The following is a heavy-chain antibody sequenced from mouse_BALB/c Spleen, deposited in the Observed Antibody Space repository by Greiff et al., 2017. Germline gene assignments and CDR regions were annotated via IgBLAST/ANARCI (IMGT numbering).Heavy chain of an antibody. D-gene: IGHD2-2*01. J-gene: IGHJ3*01. CDR3: AREGYGYDEAY. Sequence: EVQGVESGGGLVQPGGSRKLSCAASGFTFSSFGMHWVRQAPEKGLEWVAYISSGSSTIYYADTVKGRFTISRDNPKNTLFLQMTSLRSEDTAMYYCAREGYGYDEAYWGQGTLVTVSA. CDR1: GFTFSSFG. CDR2: ISSGSSTI. V-gene: IGHV5-17*02.